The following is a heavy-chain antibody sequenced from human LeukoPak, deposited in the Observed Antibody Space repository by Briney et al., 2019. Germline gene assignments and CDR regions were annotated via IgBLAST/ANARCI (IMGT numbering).Heavy chain of an antibody. V-gene: IGHV3-15*01. CDR1: GFTFNSYA. Sequence: PGGSLRLSCAASGFTFNSYAMHWVRQAPGKGLEWVGRIKSKTDGGTTDYAAPVKGGFTISRDDSKNTLYLQMDSLKTEDTAVYYCTTDYYYDSRGFFDYWGQGTLVTVSS. CDR3: TTDYYYDSRGFFDY. J-gene: IGHJ4*02. D-gene: IGHD3-22*01. CDR2: IKSKTDGGTT.